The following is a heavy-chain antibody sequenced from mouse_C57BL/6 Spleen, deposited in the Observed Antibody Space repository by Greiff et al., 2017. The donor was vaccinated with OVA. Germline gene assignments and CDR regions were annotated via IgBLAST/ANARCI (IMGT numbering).Heavy chain of an antibody. D-gene: IGHD2-5*01. CDR3: AKSYSNKAMDY. CDR2: IHPSDSDT. V-gene: IGHV1-74*01. CDR1: GYTFTSYW. J-gene: IGHJ4*01. Sequence: VQLQQPGAELVKPGASVKVSCKASGYTFTSYWMHWVKQRPGQGLECIGRIHPSDSDTNYSQKFKGKATLTVDKSSSTAYMQLSSLTSEDSAVYYCAKSYSNKAMDYWGQGTSVPVTA.